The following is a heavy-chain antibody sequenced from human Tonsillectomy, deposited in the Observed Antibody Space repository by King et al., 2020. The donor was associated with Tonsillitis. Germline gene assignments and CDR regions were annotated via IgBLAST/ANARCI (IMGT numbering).Heavy chain of an antibody. D-gene: IGHD2-8*01. J-gene: IGHJ3*02. CDR2: IRYDARDK. CDR1: GFTLSSYG. CDR3: AKDKWCTSPSCFDLGSFNM. V-gene: IGHV3-30*02. Sequence: VQLVESGGGVVQPGGSLRLSCAASGFTLSSYGMHWVRQAPGKGLEWVAYIRYDARDKYYAKSVEGRFTISRDNSKNTLYLQMNSLRAEDTAVYYCAKDKWCTSPSCFDLGSFNMWGQGTKVTVSS.